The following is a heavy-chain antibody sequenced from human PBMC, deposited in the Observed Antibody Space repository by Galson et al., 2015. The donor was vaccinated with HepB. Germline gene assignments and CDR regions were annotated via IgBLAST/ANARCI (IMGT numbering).Heavy chain of an antibody. V-gene: IGHV1-69*10. J-gene: IGHJ6*02. D-gene: IGHD2-2*01. CDR3: ARVVVVPAAMAWGYYYGMDV. CDR2: IIPIFGIA. CDR1: GGTFSSYA. Sequence: SVKVSCKASGGTFSSYAISWVRQAPGQGLEWMGGIIPIFGIANYAQKFQGRVTITADKSTSTAYMELSSLRSEDTAVYYCARVVVVPAAMAWGYYYGMDVWGQGTTVTVSS.